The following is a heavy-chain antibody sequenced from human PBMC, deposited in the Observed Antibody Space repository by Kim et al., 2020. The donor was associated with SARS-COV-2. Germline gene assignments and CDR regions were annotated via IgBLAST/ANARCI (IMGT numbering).Heavy chain of an antibody. J-gene: IGHJ6*02. Sequence: SETLSLICAVYGESFSGYYWSWIRQPPGRGLEWIGEINHSGSTNYNPSLKSRVTISVDTSKNQFSLKLSSVTAADTAVYYCARSSPYGDYGSQYYYYGMDVWGQGTTVTVSS. CDR2: INHSGST. V-gene: IGHV4-34*01. CDR3: ARSSPYGDYGSQYYYYGMDV. CDR1: GESFSGYY. D-gene: IGHD4-17*01.